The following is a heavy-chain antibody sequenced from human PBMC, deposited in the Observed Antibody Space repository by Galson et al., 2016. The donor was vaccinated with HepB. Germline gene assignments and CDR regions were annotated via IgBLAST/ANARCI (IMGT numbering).Heavy chain of an antibody. V-gene: IGHV3-53*01. CDR1: GFSLDDSY. D-gene: IGHD3-22*01. J-gene: IGHJ5*02. CDR2: VYGGGST. Sequence: SLRLSCAVSGFSLDDSYMTWVRQTPGERLEWVSVVYGGGSTYYADSVKGRFTTSRDNSKNTPYLQMSSLRVEDTAVYYCARALRGYYDSSGLRFDPWGQGTLVTVSS. CDR3: ARALRGYYDSSGLRFDP.